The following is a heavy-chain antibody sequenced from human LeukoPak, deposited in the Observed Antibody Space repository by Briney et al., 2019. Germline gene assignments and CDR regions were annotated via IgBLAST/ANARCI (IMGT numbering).Heavy chain of an antibody. CDR2: INSDGSST. D-gene: IGHD6-13*01. V-gene: IGHV3-74*01. CDR3: AKDCSSWYIDVPSSVEDPGVKYYYYYMDV. J-gene: IGHJ6*03. CDR1: GFTFSSYW. Sequence: QPGGSLRLSCAASGFTFSSYWMHWVRQAPGKGLVWVSRINSDGSSTSYADSVKGRFTISRDNAKNTLYLQMNSLRAEDTAVYYCAKDCSSWYIDVPSSVEDPGVKYYYYYMDVWGKGTTVTVSS.